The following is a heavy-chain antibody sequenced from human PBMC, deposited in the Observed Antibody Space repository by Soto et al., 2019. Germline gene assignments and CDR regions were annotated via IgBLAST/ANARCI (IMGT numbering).Heavy chain of an antibody. CDR2: INHSGST. Sequence: SETLSLTCAVYGGSFSGYYWSWIRQPPGKGLEWIGEINHSGSTNYNPSLKSRVTISVDTSKNQFSLKMSSVTAADTAVYYCAREGGDCSSTSCYPRMNWFDPWGQGTLVTVSS. J-gene: IGHJ5*02. D-gene: IGHD2-2*01. CDR3: AREGGDCSSTSCYPRMNWFDP. V-gene: IGHV4-34*01. CDR1: GGSFSGYY.